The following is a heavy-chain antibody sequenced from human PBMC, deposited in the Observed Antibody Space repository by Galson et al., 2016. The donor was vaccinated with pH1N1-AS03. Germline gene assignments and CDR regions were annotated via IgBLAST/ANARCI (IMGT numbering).Heavy chain of an antibody. CDR1: GFTIWSHH. Sequence: SLRLSCAVSGFTIWSHHMNWIRQAPGKGLEWLAAVSNEGTNTKYADSVKGRFTISRDNPKNTVHLHMNSLRPEDTAVYYCQTMMDAHLRNVGDYWGQGSLVTVSS. J-gene: IGHJ4*02. V-gene: IGHV3-30*03. CDR3: QTMMDAHLRNVGDY. CDR2: VSNEGTNT. D-gene: IGHD2-2*03.